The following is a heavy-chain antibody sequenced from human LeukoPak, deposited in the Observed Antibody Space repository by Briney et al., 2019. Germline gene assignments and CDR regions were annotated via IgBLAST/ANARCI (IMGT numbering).Heavy chain of an antibody. D-gene: IGHD3-22*01. J-gene: IGHJ5*02. Sequence: VASVKVSCKASGGTFSSYAISWVRQAPGQGLEWMGGIIPIFGTANYAQKFQGRVTITTDESTSTAYMELSSLRSEDTAAYYCASGYYDSSGYEYWFDPWGQGTLVTVSS. CDR3: ASGYYDSSGYEYWFDP. V-gene: IGHV1-69*05. CDR1: GGTFSSYA. CDR2: IIPIFGTA.